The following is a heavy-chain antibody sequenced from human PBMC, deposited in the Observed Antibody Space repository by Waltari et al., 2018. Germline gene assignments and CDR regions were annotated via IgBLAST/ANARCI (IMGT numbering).Heavy chain of an antibody. D-gene: IGHD4-4*01. CDR3: ARDLRGYSNYDYAFDI. Sequence: QLQLQESGPGLVKPSQTLSLTCTVSGGSISSGSYYWSWIRQPAGKGLEWIGYIYTSGSTNYNPSLKSRVTISVDTSKNQFSLKLRSDDTAVYYCARDLRGYSNYDYAFDIWGQGTMVTVSS. CDR2: IYTSGST. V-gene: IGHV4-61*09. CDR1: GGSISSGSYY. J-gene: IGHJ3*02.